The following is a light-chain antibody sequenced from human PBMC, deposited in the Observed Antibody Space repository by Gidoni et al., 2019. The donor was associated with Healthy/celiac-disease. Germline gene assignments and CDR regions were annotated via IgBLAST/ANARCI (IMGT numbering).Light chain of an antibody. CDR1: QSVGSN. V-gene: IGKV3-15*01. CDR2: GAS. Sequence: EIGLTQVPATLSVSPGERATLSCRASQSVGSNLAWYQQKPGQAPRLLIYGASTRATGIQARFSGSGSGTEFTLTINSLQSEDFAVYYWQQYTTFGQGTKLEIK. J-gene: IGKJ2*01. CDR3: QQYTT.